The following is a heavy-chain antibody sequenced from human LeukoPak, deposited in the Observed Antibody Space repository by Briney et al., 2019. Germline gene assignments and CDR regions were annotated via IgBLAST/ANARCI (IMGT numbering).Heavy chain of an antibody. V-gene: IGHV3-72*01. Sequence: GGSLRLSCAASGFTFSSYSMNWVRQAPGKGLEWAGRTRNKANSYTTEYAASVKGRFTISRDDSKNSLYLQMNSLKTEDTAVYYCARDRDYWYFDLWGRGTLVTVSS. J-gene: IGHJ2*01. CDR3: ARDRDYWYFDL. CDR1: GFTFSSYS. D-gene: IGHD3-10*01. CDR2: TRNKANSYTT.